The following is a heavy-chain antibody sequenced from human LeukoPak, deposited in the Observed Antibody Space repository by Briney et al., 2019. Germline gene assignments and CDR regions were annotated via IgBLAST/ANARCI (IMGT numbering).Heavy chain of an antibody. CDR3: QSGYYRHYFYY. Sequence: QPGGSLRLSCAASGFTFSSYWMSWVRQAPGKGLEWVANIKQDGSEKYYVDSVKGRFTISRDNTKNSLYLQMNSLRVEDTAVYYCQSGYYRHYFYYWGQGTLVTVSS. D-gene: IGHD3-3*01. CDR1: GFTFSSYW. V-gene: IGHV3-7*01. J-gene: IGHJ4*02. CDR2: IKQDGSEK.